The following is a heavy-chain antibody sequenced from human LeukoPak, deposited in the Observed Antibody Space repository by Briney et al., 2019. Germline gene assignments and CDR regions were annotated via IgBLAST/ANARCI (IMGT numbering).Heavy chain of an antibody. CDR1: GGSIISNNNY. Sequence: SETLSLTCTVSGGSIISNNNYWGWSRQSPGQGLEWIASVSDRGSTYYNMSLKSRVTISVDTSMNQFSLKLSSVTAADTAVYYCARHGDCSSSSCYVTWFDYWGQGTLVTVSS. D-gene: IGHD2-15*01. CDR3: ARHGDCSSSSCYVTWFDY. CDR2: VSDRGST. V-gene: IGHV4-39*01. J-gene: IGHJ4*02.